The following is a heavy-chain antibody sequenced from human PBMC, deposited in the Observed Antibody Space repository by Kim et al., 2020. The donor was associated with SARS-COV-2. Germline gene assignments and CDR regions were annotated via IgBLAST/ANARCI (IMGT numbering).Heavy chain of an antibody. D-gene: IGHD3-10*01. CDR2: INTNTGNP. J-gene: IGHJ5*02. CDR3: ARSLMGIGFGELLYPPNWFDP. CDR1: GYTFTSYA. V-gene: IGHV7-4-1*02. Sequence: ASVKVSCKASGYTFTSYAMNWVRQAPGQGLEWMGWINTNTGNPTYAQGFTGRFVFSLDNSVSTAYLQISSLKAEDTAVYYCARSLMGIGFGELLYPPNWFDPWGQGTLVTVSS.